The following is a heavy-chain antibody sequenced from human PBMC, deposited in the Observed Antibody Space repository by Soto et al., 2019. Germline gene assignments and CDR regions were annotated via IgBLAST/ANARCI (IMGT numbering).Heavy chain of an antibody. CDR1: GFTFSSYA. CDR3: AKVGLDYYGSGSYDYYYGMDV. Sequence: PGGSLRLSCAASGFTFSSYAMSWVRQAPGKGLEWVSAISGSGGSTYYADSVKGRFTISRDNSKNTLYLQMNSLRAEDTAVYYCAKVGLDYYGSGSYDYYYGMDVWGQGTTVTVSS. J-gene: IGHJ6*02. D-gene: IGHD3-10*01. V-gene: IGHV3-23*01. CDR2: ISGSGGST.